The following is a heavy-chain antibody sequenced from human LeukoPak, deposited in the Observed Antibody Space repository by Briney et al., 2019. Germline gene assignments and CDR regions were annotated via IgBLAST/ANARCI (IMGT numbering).Heavy chain of an antibody. CDR3: ARSSSGWYQFDY. CDR2: ISRSGGST. CDR1: GFIFSSYA. D-gene: IGHD6-19*01. Sequence: GGSLRLSCVASGFIFSSYAMNWVRQAPGKGLEWVSAISRSGGSTYYADSVKGRFTVSRDNSKNTLYLQMSSLRAEDTAVYYCARSSSGWYQFDYWGQGTLVTVSS. V-gene: IGHV3-23*01. J-gene: IGHJ4*02.